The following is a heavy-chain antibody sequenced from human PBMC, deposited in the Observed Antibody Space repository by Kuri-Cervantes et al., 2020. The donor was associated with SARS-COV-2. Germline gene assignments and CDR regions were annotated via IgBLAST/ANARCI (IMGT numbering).Heavy chain of an antibody. J-gene: IGHJ6*02. Sequence: GESLKISCSASGFSFSSYAMHWVRQPPGKGLEYVSAISSNGCSTYYADSVKGRFTVSRDNSKNTLYLQMNSLRAEDTAVYYCAKDGAPYYYGSGSLFGMDVWGQGTTVTVSS. CDR3: AKDGAPYYYGSGSLFGMDV. CDR2: ISSNGCST. D-gene: IGHD3-10*01. CDR1: GFSFSSYA. V-gene: IGHV3-64*04.